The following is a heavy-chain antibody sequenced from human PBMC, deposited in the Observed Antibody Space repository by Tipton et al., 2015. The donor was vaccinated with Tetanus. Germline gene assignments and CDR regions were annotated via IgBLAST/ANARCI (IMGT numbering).Heavy chain of an antibody. Sequence: SLRLSCAASGFIFGSYGIHWVRQAPGKGLEWLAVSWYDGTDKYYADSVKGRFTISRDNSKNTLYLQMNSLRAEDTALYYCAREADCSGGSCFSGDFDTWGQGTQVTVSS. CDR2: SWYDGTDK. V-gene: IGHV3-33*01. CDR1: GFIFGSYG. CDR3: AREADCSGGSCFSGDFDT. D-gene: IGHD2-15*01. J-gene: IGHJ4*02.